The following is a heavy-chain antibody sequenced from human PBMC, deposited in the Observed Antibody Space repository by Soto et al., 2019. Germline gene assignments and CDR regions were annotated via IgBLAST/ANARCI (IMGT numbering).Heavy chain of an antibody. D-gene: IGHD2-15*01. CDR3: AKSGFFRMEDYYYYGMDV. CDR2: ISGSGGST. CDR1: GFTFSSYA. Sequence: GGSLRLSCGASGFTFSSYAMSWFRQAPGKGLEWVSAISGSGGSTYYADSVKGRFTISRDNSKNTLYLQMNSLRAEDTAVYYCAKSGFFRMEDYYYYGMDVWGQGTTVTVSS. V-gene: IGHV3-23*01. J-gene: IGHJ6*02.